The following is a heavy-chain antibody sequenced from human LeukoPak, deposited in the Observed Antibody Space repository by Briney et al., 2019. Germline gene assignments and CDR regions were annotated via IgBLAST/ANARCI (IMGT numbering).Heavy chain of an antibody. CDR2: ISAYNGNT. CDR1: GYTFTSYG. Sequence: GASVKVSCKAPGYTFTSYGISWVRQAPGQGLEWMGWISAYNGNTNYAQKLQGRVTMTTDTSTSTAYMELRSLRPDDTAVYYCARDRRSGGLKGPNWFDPWGQGTLVTVSS. D-gene: IGHD3-10*01. CDR3: ARDRRSGGLKGPNWFDP. V-gene: IGHV1-18*04. J-gene: IGHJ5*02.